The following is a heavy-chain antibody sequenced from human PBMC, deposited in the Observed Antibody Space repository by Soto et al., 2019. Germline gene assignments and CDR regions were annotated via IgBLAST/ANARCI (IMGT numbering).Heavy chain of an antibody. V-gene: IGHV4-59*01. CDR1: GGSISSYY. CDR2: INHSGNT. CDR3: ARDRGPTSYFDY. Sequence: SETLSLTCTVSGGSISSYYWSWIRQPPGKGLEWIGEINHSGNTHYNPSLKSRVTISVDTSNNQFSLRLSSVTAADTAVYFCARDRGPTSYFDYWGQGALVTVSS. J-gene: IGHJ4*02. D-gene: IGHD3-10*01.